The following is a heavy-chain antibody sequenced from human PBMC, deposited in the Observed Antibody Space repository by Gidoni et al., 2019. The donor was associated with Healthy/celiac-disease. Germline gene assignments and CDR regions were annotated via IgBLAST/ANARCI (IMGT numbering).Heavy chain of an antibody. CDR1: GGSISSGGYY. Sequence: QVQLQESGPGLVKPSQTLSLTCTVSGGSISSGGYYWSWIRQHPGKGLGWIGYIYYSGSTYYNPSLKSRVTISVDTSKNQFSLKLSSVTAADTAVYYCARGLSSSFYYYYYGMDVWGQGTTVTVSS. CDR2: IYYSGST. J-gene: IGHJ6*02. D-gene: IGHD6-6*01. CDR3: ARGLSSSFYYYYYGMDV. V-gene: IGHV4-31*03.